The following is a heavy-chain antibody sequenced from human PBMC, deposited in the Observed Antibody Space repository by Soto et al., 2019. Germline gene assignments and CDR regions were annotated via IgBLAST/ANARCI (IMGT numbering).Heavy chain of an antibody. CDR1: GFTFSSYA. D-gene: IGHD6-13*01. CDR2: ISGSGGST. CDR3: AKDQQYSSSWYQGELAYNWFDP. J-gene: IGHJ5*02. Sequence: PGGSLRLSCAASGFTFSSYAMSWVRQAPGKGLEWVSAISGSGGSTYYADSVKGRFTISRDNSKNTLYLQMNSLRAEDTAVYYCAKDQQYSSSWYQGELAYNWFDPWGQGTLVTVSS. V-gene: IGHV3-23*01.